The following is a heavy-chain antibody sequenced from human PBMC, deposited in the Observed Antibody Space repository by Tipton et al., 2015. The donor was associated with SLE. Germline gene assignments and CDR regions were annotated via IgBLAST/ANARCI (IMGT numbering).Heavy chain of an antibody. J-gene: IGHJ2*01. CDR1: GYSISSGYY. D-gene: IGHD1-26*01. V-gene: IGHV4-38-2*02. CDR3: ARDPRGSSRGYFDL. Sequence: TLSLTCAVSGYSISSGYYWGWIRQPPGKGLEWIGSIYHSGSTYYNPSLKSRVTISVDTSKNQFSLKLSSVTAADTAVYYCARDPRGSSRGYFDLWGRGTLVTVSS. CDR2: IYHSGST.